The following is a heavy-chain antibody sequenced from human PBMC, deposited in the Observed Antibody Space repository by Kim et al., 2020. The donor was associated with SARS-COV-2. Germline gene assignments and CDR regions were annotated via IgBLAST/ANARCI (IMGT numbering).Heavy chain of an antibody. D-gene: IGHD3-10*01. CDR2: ISSSSSYI. CDR3: AGVSHYGSGPDIFDY. CDR1: GFTFSSYS. J-gene: IGHJ4*02. Sequence: GGSLRLSCAASGFTFSSYSMNWVRQAPGKGLEWVSSISSSSSYIYYADSVKGRFTISRDNAKNSLYLQMNSLRAEDTAVYYCAGVSHYGSGPDIFDYWGQGTLVTVSS. V-gene: IGHV3-21*01.